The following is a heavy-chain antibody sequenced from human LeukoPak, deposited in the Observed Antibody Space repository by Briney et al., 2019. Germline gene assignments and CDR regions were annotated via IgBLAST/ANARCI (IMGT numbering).Heavy chain of an antibody. CDR3: AASAWELRPFYMDV. CDR1: GFSISRYA. V-gene: IGHV3-23*01. J-gene: IGHJ6*03. D-gene: IGHD1-26*01. Sequence: GGSLRLSCTASGFSISRYAMSWVRQAPGKGLEWVSAISGSGGSTYYADSVKGRFTISRDNSKNTLYLQMNSLRAEDTAVYYCAASAWELRPFYMDVWGKGTTVTVSS. CDR2: ISGSGGST.